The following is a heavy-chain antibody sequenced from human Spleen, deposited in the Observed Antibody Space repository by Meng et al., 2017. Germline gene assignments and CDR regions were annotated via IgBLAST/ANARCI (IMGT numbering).Heavy chain of an antibody. D-gene: IGHD4-11*01. Sequence: QERGPVLVKPLDALSLTSVVSGVSFSDDYWSWLRPPPGKGLEWSGEINHSGSTNYNTSLESRAAISVDTSQNNLSLKLSSVTAADSAVYYCARGPTTMAHDFDYWGQGTLVTLSS. CDR1: GVSFSDDY. CDR2: INHSGST. V-gene: IGHV4-34*01. J-gene: IGHJ4*02. CDR3: ARGPTTMAHDFDY.